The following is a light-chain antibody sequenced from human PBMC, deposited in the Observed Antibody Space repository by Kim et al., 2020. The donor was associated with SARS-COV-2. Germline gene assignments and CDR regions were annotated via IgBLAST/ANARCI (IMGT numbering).Light chain of an antibody. J-gene: IGKJ1*01. V-gene: IGKV3-20*01. CDR1: QSITRNF. CDR2: GAS. Sequence: PGERATLSCRASQSITRNFLTWYHHKPGQAPRLLIYGASTRATGIPDRFSGSGSGTDFTLPISGLEPEDFAVYYCQYFGTTSWTFGQGTKV. CDR3: QYFGTTSWT.